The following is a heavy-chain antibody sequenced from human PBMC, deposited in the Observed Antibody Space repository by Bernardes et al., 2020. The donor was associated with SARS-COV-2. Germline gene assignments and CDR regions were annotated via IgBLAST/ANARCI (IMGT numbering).Heavy chain of an antibody. Sequence: GGSLRLSCAASGFTFSNYGMHWVRQAPGKGLEWVAVISYDGINKYYADSVKGRFTISRDNSKNTLYLQMNSLRAEDTAVYYCAKDNLGYFDYWGQGTLVTVSS. CDR3: AKDNLGYFDY. CDR2: ISYDGINK. V-gene: IGHV3-30*18. J-gene: IGHJ4*02. D-gene: IGHD3-16*01. CDR1: GFTFSNYG.